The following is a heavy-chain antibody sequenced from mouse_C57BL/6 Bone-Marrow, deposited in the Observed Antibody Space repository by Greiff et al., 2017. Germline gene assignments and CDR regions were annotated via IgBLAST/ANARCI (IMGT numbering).Heavy chain of an antibody. CDR2: INPSSGYT. CDR3: ATNWGFDY. V-gene: IGHV1-4*01. CDR1: GYTFTSYT. Sequence: QVQLQQSGAELVRPGASVKMSCKASGYTFTSYTMHWVKQRPGQGLEWIGYINPSSGYTKYNQKFKDKATLTADKSSSTAYMQLSSLTSEDSAVYYCATNWGFDYWGQGTTLTVSS. J-gene: IGHJ2*01. D-gene: IGHD4-1*01.